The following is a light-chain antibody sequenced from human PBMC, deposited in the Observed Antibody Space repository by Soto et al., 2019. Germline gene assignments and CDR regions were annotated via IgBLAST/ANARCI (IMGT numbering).Light chain of an antibody. V-gene: IGLV2-14*01. J-gene: IGLJ2*01. CDR2: EVS. CDR3: SSYTSSITPVV. Sequence: QSVLTQPASVSGSRGQSITISCTGTSSDVGGYNYVSWYQQHPGKAPKLMIYEVSNRPSGVSNRFSGSKSGNTASLTISGLQAEDEADYYCSSYTSSITPVVFGGGTKLTVL. CDR1: SSDVGGYNY.